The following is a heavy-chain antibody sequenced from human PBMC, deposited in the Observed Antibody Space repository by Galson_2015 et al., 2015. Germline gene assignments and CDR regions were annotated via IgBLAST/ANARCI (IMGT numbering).Heavy chain of an antibody. D-gene: IGHD3-10*01. CDR1: GFTFSSYS. J-gene: IGHJ4*02. Sequence: SLRLSCAASGFTFSSYSMNWVRQAPGKGLEWVSSISSSSSYIYYADSVKGRFTISRDNAKNSLYLQMNSLRAEDTAVYYCARLWFGEYQRAPLDYWGQGTLVTVSS. V-gene: IGHV3-21*01. CDR3: ARLWFGEYQRAPLDY. CDR2: ISSSSSYI.